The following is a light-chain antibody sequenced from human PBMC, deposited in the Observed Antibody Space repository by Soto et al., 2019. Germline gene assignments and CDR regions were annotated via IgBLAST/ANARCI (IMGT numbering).Light chain of an antibody. CDR3: LQDYNYPWT. J-gene: IGKJ1*01. V-gene: IGKV1-6*01. CDR2: AAS. Sequence: AIQMTQSPSSLSASVGDRVTITCRASQAIRNDVAWYQQKAGKAPKLLISAASILQSGVPSRFSGRGSGTDFTLTISSLQSEDLATYYCLQDYNYPWTFGQGIKVEI. CDR1: QAIRND.